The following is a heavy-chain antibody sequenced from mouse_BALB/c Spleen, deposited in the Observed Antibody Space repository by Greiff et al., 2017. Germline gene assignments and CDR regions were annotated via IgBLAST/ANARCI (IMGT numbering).Heavy chain of an antibody. CDR1: GYTFTSYW. CDR3: ARWGTGGGYYAMDY. Sequence: VQLQQSGAELAKPGASVKMSCKASGYTFTSYWMHWVKQRPGQGLEWIGYINPSTGYTEYNQKFKDKATLTADKSSSTAYMQLSSLTSEDSAVYYCARWGTGGGYYAMDYWGQGTSVTVSS. CDR2: INPSTGYT. V-gene: IGHV1-7*01. J-gene: IGHJ4*01. D-gene: IGHD4-1*01.